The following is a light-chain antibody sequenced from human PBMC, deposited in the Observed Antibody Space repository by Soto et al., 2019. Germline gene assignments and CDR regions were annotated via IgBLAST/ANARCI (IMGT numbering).Light chain of an antibody. V-gene: IGLV1-40*01. CDR3: HSYDGSLSGWV. Sequence: QSVLTQPPSVSGAPGQRVTISCTGSSSNIGAGYDVHWYQQLPGTAPKLLIYGNSNRPSGVPDRFSGSKSGISASLAITGLRAEAEADYYCHSYDGSLSGWVFGGGTKVTVL. CDR1: SSNIGAGYD. J-gene: IGLJ3*02. CDR2: GNS.